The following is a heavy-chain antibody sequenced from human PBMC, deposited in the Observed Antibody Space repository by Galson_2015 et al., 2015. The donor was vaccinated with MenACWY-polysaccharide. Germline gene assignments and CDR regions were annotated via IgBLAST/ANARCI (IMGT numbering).Heavy chain of an antibody. V-gene: IGHV3-30-3*01. J-gene: IGHJ6*02. D-gene: IGHD2-2*01. CDR1: RFTFSSYA. CDR3: ARSYCDRTTCYGIDV. CDR2: ISYDGTNK. Sequence: SLRLSCAASRFTFSSYAMHWVRQAPGKGLEWVAVISYDGTNKYYADYVEGRFTVSRDNSKNTLYVQMNSLRGEDTAVYYCARSYCDRTTCYGIDVWGQGTSVTVSS.